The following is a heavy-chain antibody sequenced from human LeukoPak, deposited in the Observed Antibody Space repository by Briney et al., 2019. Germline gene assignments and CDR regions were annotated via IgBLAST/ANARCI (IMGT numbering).Heavy chain of an antibody. V-gene: IGHV3-9*01. Sequence: PGGSLRLSCAASGFTFDDYAMNWVRQVPGKGLEWVSGISWNSGSIGYADSVKGRFTISRDNAKNSLYLQMNSLRAEDTALYYCAKAQRPRGYIYGHGSLDYWGQGTLVTVSS. J-gene: IGHJ4*02. CDR1: GFTFDDYA. D-gene: IGHD5-18*01. CDR2: ISWNSGSI. CDR3: AKAQRPRGYIYGHGSLDY.